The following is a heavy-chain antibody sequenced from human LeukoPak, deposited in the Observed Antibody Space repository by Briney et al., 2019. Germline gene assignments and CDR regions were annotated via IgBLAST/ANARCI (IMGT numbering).Heavy chain of an antibody. CDR2: IAGTSTTI. J-gene: IGHJ4*02. D-gene: IGHD3-9*01. CDR1: RFTLGVYS. CDR3: ARSTDWYADY. Sequence: GGSLRLSCAVSRFTLGVYSMNWVSQAPGKGREWISYIAGTSTTIYYADSVRGRFTISRDNAKNSLYLQLNNLRADDTAVYYCARSTDWYADYWGQGTLVTVSS. V-gene: IGHV3-48*01.